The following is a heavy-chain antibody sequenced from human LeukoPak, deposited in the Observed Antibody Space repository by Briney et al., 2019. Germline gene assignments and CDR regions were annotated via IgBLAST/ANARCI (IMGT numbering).Heavy chain of an antibody. V-gene: IGHV1-2*02. CDR3: ARDQKYTVTTYHAFDI. J-gene: IGHJ3*02. Sequence: ASVKVSCKASGYTFTGYYMHWVRQAPGQGLEWMGWINLNSGGTNYAQKFQGRVTMTRDTSISTAYMELYRLRSDDTAVYYCARDQKYTVTTYHAFDIWGQGTLVTVSS. D-gene: IGHD4-17*01. CDR1: GYTFTGYY. CDR2: INLNSGGT.